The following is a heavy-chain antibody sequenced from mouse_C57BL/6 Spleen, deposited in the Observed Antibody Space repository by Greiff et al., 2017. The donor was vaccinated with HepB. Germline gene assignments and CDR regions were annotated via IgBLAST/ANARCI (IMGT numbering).Heavy chain of an antibody. D-gene: IGHD2-4*01. V-gene: IGHV1-18*01. CDR3: ARSLYDYGGPYAMDY. Sequence: EVKLVESGPELVKPVASVKIPCKASGYTFTDYNMDWVKQSHGKSLEWIGDINPNNGGTIYNQKFKGKATLTVDKSSSTAYMELRSLTSEDTAVYYCARSLYDYGGPYAMDYWGQGTSVTVSS. CDR1: GYTFTDYN. CDR2: INPNNGGT. J-gene: IGHJ4*01.